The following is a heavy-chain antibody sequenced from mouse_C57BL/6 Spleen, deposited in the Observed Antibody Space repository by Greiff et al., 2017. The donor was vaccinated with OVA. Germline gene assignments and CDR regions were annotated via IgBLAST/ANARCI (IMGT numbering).Heavy chain of an antibody. D-gene: IGHD1-1*01. CDR2: IYPGSGST. V-gene: IGHV1-55*01. CDR3: ARGLYYGSSYNYFDY. Sequence: QVQLKQPGAELVKPGASVKMSCKASGYTFTSYWITWVKQRPGQGLEWIGDIYPGSGSTNYNEKFKSKATLTVDTSSSTAYMQLSSLTSEDSAVYYCARGLYYGSSYNYFDYWGQGTTLTVSS. CDR1: GYTFTSYW. J-gene: IGHJ2*01.